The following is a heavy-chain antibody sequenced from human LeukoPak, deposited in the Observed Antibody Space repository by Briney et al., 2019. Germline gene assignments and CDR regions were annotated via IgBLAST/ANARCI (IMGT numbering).Heavy chain of an antibody. CDR1: GYTFTSYD. J-gene: IGHJ4*02. CDR2: MNPNSGNT. D-gene: IGHD3-22*01. Sequence: ASVKVSCKASGYTFTSYDINWVRQATGQGIEWMGWMNPNSGNTGYAQKFQGRVTMTRNTSISTAYMELSSLRSEDTAVYYCAIDSSGSTAFDYWGQGTLVTVSS. CDR3: AIDSSGSTAFDY. V-gene: IGHV1-8*01.